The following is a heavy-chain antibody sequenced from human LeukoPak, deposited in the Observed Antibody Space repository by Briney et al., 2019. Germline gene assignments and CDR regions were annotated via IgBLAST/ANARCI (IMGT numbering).Heavy chain of an antibody. J-gene: IGHJ4*02. V-gene: IGHV6-1*01. D-gene: IGHD3-10*01. CDR2: TYYRSKWYN. Sequence: SQTLSLACAISGDSVSSNSAAWNWIRQSPSRGLEWLGRTYYRSKWYNDYAVSVKSRITINPDTSKNQFSLQLNSVTPEDTAVYYCARGHRRRGYYGSGSQTPEKEFDYWGQGTLVTVSS. CDR3: ARGHRRRGYYGSGSQTPEKEFDY. CDR1: GDSVSSNSAA.